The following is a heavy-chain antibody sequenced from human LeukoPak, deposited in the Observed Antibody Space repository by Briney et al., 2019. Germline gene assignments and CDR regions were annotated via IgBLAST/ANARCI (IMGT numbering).Heavy chain of an antibody. J-gene: IGHJ4*02. CDR2: ISGSGGST. CDR3: AKGYRITMIVHFDY. V-gene: IGHV3-23*01. D-gene: IGHD3-22*01. CDR1: GFTFSSYG. Sequence: PGGSLRLSCAASGFTFSSYGMSWVRQAPGEGLEWVSAISGSGGSTYYADSVKGRFTISRDNSKNTLYLQMNSLRAEDTAVYYCAKGYRITMIVHFDYWGQGTLVTVSS.